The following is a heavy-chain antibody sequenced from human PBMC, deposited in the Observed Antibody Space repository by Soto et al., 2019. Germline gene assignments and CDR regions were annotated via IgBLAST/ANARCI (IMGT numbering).Heavy chain of an antibody. CDR1: GFTFSSYA. V-gene: IGHV3-23*01. CDR2: ISGSGGST. CDR3: AKDHEASIDTYYFDY. J-gene: IGHJ4*02. D-gene: IGHD6-6*01. Sequence: GGSLRLSCAASGFTFSSYAMSWVRQAPGKGLEWVSAISGSGGSTYYADSVKGRFTISRDNSKNTLYLQMNSLRAEDTAVYYCAKDHEASIDTYYFDYWGQGTLVTVSS.